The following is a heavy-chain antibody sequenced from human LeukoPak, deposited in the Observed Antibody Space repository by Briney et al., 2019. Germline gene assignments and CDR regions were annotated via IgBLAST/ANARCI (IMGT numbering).Heavy chain of an antibody. CDR3: AKAHGY. CDR2: IWYDGSNK. CDR1: GFTFRNFD. V-gene: IGHV3-30*02. J-gene: IGHJ4*02. Sequence: GGSLRLSCATSGFTFRNFDMSWVRQAPGKGLEWVAVIWYDGSNKYYADSVKGRFTISRDNSKNTLYLQMNSLRAEDTAVYYCAKAHGYWGQGTLVTVSS.